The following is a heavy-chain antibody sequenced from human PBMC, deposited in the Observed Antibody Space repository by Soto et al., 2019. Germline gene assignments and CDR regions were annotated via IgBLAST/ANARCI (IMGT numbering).Heavy chain of an antibody. CDR3: ARLGGYYQALDS. CDR1: GGSINNYY. D-gene: IGHD3-22*01. J-gene: IGHJ4*02. CDR2: IYYAGTT. V-gene: IGHV4-59*08. Sequence: TLSLPCSVSGGSINNYYWSWIRQPPGKGLEFIGYIYYAGTTTYNPSLKSRVTISVDMSKNQFSLKLSSVTAADTAVYYCARLGGYYQALDSWGQGTLVTVSS.